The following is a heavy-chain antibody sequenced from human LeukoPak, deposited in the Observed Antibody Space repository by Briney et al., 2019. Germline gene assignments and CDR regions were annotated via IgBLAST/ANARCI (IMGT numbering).Heavy chain of an antibody. CDR3: ARGPIYYDILTGYYPTGGSFDY. J-gene: IGHJ4*02. Sequence: GASLQISCKGSGYSFTSYWIGWVRQMPGKGLEWMGIIYPGDSDTRYSPSFQGQVTISADKSISTAYLQWSSLKASDTAMYYCARGPIYYDILTGYYPTGGSFDYWGQGTLVTVSS. D-gene: IGHD3-9*01. CDR1: GYSFTSYW. CDR2: IYPGDSDT. V-gene: IGHV5-51*01.